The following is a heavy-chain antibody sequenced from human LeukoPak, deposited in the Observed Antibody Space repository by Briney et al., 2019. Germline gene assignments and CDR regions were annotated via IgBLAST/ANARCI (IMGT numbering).Heavy chain of an antibody. Sequence: SSETLSLTCAVSGGSISSSNWWSWVRQPPGKGLEWIGEIFHSGSTNYNPSLKSLTISVDKSKNQFSLKLSSVTAADTAVYYCARGYCTNGVCYKDYWGQGTLVTVSS. CDR1: GGSISSSNW. J-gene: IGHJ4*02. D-gene: IGHD2-8*01. CDR3: ARGYCTNGVCYKDY. V-gene: IGHV4-4*02. CDR2: IFHSGST.